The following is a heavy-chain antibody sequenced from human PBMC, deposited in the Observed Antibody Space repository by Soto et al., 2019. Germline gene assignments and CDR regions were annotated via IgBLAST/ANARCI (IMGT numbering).Heavy chain of an antibody. D-gene: IGHD2-15*01. V-gene: IGHV1-2*02. CDR1: GYTFTGYY. CDR2: INPNSGGT. Sequence: VQLVQAGAEVKKPGASVKVSCKASGYTFTGYYIHWVRQAPGQGRGWRGWINPNSGGTNYAQKFQGRVTMTRDTSISTAYMELSRLRSDDTAVDYCARAGGRGLFYWGQGPLFTVSS. J-gene: IGHJ4*02. CDR3: ARAGGRGLFY.